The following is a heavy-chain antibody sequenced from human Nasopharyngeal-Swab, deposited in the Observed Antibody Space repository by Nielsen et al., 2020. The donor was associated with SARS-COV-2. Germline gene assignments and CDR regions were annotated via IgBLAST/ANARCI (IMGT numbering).Heavy chain of an antibody. D-gene: IGHD5/OR15-5a*01. CDR1: GFTLSDYR. V-gene: IGHV3-48*02. Sequence: GGSLRLSCVASGFTLSDYRMNWVRQAPGKGLEWVSYISSGGSTIHYADSVKGRFTISRDIAKSSLYLQMNSLRDDDTAVYHCARGIYDSRAHLGQGTLVTVSS. J-gene: IGHJ4*02. CDR2: ISSGGSTI. CDR3: ARGIYDSRAH.